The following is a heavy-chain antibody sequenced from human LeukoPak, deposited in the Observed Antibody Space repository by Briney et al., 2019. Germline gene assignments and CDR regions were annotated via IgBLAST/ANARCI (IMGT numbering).Heavy chain of an antibody. D-gene: IGHD5-18*01. V-gene: IGHV3-30*03. Sequence: PGRSLRLSCAASGFTFSSYGMHWVRQAPVKGLEWVAVISYDGSDKYYADSVKGRFTISRDNSKNTVYLQMDSLRAEDTAVYYCAMGYSYGADWGQGILVTVSS. CDR2: ISYDGSDK. J-gene: IGHJ4*02. CDR1: GFTFSSYG. CDR3: AMGYSYGAD.